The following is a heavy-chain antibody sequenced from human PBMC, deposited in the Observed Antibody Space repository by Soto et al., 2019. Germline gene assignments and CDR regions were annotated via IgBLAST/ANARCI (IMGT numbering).Heavy chain of an antibody. Sequence: QLRLQESGSGLVKPSQTLSLTCVVSGASINSGAYSWNWIRQPPGKGLEWIGYIYHSGTTYYNPSLKSRVTISVDRSENQFSLKLSSVTAADTAVYYCARAKNCAGDCSFDYWCQGTLATVSS. CDR3: ARAKNCAGDCSFDY. D-gene: IGHD2-21*02. V-gene: IGHV4-30-2*01. J-gene: IGHJ4*02. CDR2: IYHSGTT. CDR1: GASINSGAYS.